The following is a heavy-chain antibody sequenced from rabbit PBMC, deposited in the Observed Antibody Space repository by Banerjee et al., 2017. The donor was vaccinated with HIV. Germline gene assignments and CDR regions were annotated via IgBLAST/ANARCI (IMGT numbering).Heavy chain of an antibody. J-gene: IGHJ4*01. V-gene: IGHV1S43*01. Sequence: QEQLEESGGDLVKPEGSLTLTCKASGFTISSGYYMCWVRQAPGKGLEWIGCIATGSGSTYYASWVNGRFTISRSTNLNTVDLKMTSLTDADTATYFCARDLAGVIGWNFDLWGPGTLVTVS. CDR1: GFTISSGYY. CDR3: ARDLAGVIGWNFDL. D-gene: IGHD4-1*01. CDR2: IATGSGST.